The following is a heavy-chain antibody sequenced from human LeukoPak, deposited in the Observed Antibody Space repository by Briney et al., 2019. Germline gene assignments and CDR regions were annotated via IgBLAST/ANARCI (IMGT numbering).Heavy chain of an antibody. CDR1: GFTFSSHA. D-gene: IGHD3-10*01. Sequence: PGGSLRLSCAASGFTFSSHAIHWVRQAPGKGLEWATFISYDGSTKYYADSVKGRFTISRDNSKNTLYLQMNSLRPEDTAVYYCARDLSYYYASDYWGQGTLVTVSS. J-gene: IGHJ4*02. CDR3: ARDLSYYYASDY. CDR2: ISYDGSTK. V-gene: IGHV3-30-3*01.